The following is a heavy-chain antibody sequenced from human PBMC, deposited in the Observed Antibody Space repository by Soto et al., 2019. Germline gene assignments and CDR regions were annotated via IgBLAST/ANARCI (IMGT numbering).Heavy chain of an antibody. Sequence: GGSLRLSCAASGFTFSSYGMHWVRQAPGKGLEWVSVISYGGSRKYYADSMKGRFTISRDNSRNTLYLQMNSLRAEDTAVFYCAKHQIGWYDFDYWGQGTLVTVSS. D-gene: IGHD6-19*01. CDR3: AKHQIGWYDFDY. CDR1: GFTFSSYG. V-gene: IGHV3-30*18. CDR2: ISYGGSRK. J-gene: IGHJ4*02.